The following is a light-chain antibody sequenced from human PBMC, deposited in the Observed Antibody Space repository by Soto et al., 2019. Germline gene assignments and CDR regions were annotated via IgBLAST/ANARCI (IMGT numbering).Light chain of an antibody. CDR1: QSVLYSSNNKNY. CDR2: WAS. Sequence: DIVMTQSPDSLAVSLGERATINCKSSQSVLYSSNNKNYLAWYQQKLGQPPKLLIYWASTRESGVPDRFSGSGSGTDFTLNISSLQAEDVAVYYCQQYYSTLTWTFGQGTKVEIK. J-gene: IGKJ1*01. V-gene: IGKV4-1*01. CDR3: QQYYSTLTWT.